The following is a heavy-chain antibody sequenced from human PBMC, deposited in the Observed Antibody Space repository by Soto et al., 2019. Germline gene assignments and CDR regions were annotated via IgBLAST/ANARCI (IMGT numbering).Heavy chain of an antibody. CDR1: GVCLNDYY. CDR2: ITWNGGNT. Sequence: GGTLCLTCAVSGVCLNDYYMHWVRQAPGKGLQCVSLITWNGGNTYYADSVKGRFTISRDGTTKSVSLQMTSLKTEDTGLYYCARETLSFGSALDVWGQGTTVTVSS. CDR3: ARETLSFGSALDV. J-gene: IGHJ6*02. V-gene: IGHV3-43*01. D-gene: IGHD3-3*01.